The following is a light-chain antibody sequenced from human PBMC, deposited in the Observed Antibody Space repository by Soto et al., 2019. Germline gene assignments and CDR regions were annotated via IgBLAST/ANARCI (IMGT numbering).Light chain of an antibody. V-gene: IGLV2-14*03. CDR1: SSDIGAYNY. CDR2: DVS. J-gene: IGLJ1*01. Sequence: QSVLTQPASVSGSPGQSITISCAGTSSDIGAYNYVSWYQQHPGKAPKLMIYDVSNRPSGISKRFSGSKSGNTASLTISGLQVEDEADYYCISLTSSPSYVFGTGTKVTV. CDR3: ISLTSSPSYV.